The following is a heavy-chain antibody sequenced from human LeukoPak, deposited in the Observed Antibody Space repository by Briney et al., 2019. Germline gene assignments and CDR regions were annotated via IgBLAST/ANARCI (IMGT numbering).Heavy chain of an antibody. J-gene: IGHJ4*02. D-gene: IGHD5-12*01. Sequence: SETLSLTCTVPGGSISSSSYYWGWIRQPPGKGLEWIGSIYYSGSTYYNPSLKSRVTISVDTSKNQFSLKLSSVTAADTAVYYCARTYSGYGGGDYWGQGTLVTVSS. CDR1: GGSISSSSYY. CDR2: IYYSGST. CDR3: ARTYSGYGGGDY. V-gene: IGHV4-39*07.